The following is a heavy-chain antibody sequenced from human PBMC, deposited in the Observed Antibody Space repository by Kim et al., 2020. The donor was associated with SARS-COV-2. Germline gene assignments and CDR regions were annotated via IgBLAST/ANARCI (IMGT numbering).Heavy chain of an antibody. CDR1: GGSISSYY. J-gene: IGHJ3*02. CDR2: IYYSGST. V-gene: IGHV4-59*01. Sequence: SETLSLTCTVSGGSISSYYWSWIRQPPGKGLEWIGYIYYSGSTNYNPSLKSRVTISVDTSKNQFSLKLSSVTAADTAVYYCARDRGSTTSFDIWGQGTMVTVSS. D-gene: IGHD1-26*01. CDR3: ARDRGSTTSFDI.